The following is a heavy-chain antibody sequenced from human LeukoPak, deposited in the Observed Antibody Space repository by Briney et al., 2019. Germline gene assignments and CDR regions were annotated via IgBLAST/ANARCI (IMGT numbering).Heavy chain of an antibody. CDR1: GGSFSGYY. J-gene: IGHJ6*03. Sequence: HSETLSLTCAVYGGSFSGYYWSWIRQPPGKGLEWIGEINHSGSSNYNPSLKSRVTISVDTSKNQFSLKLSSVTAADTAVYYCARLSITIFYPHYMDVWGKGTTVTVSS. CDR2: INHSGSS. V-gene: IGHV4-34*01. CDR3: ARLSITIFYPHYMDV. D-gene: IGHD3-9*01.